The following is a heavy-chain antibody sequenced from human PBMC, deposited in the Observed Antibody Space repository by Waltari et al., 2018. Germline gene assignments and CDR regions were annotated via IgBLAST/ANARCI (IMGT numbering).Heavy chain of an antibody. D-gene: IGHD5-18*01. V-gene: IGHV4-38-2*02. Sequence: QVQLQESGPGLVKPSETLSLTCAVSGYSISSGYYWGWIRQPPGKGLEWIGSIYHSGSTYYNPSLKSRVTISVDTSKNQFSLKLSSVTTADTAVYYCARDRQDTYGGHDAFDIWGQGTMVTVSS. CDR3: ARDRQDTYGGHDAFDI. J-gene: IGHJ3*02. CDR1: GYSISSGYY. CDR2: IYHSGST.